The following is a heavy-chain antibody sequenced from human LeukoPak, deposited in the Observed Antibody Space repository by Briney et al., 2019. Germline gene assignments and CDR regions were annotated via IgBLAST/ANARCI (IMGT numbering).Heavy chain of an antibody. CDR1: GFTFSSYW. V-gene: IGHV3-7*01. CDR2: IKQDGSEK. Sequence: GGSLRLSCAASGFTFSSYWMSWVRQAPGKGLEWVANIKQDGSEKYYVDSVKGRFTISRDNAKNSLYLQMNSLRAEDTAVYYCARDYYHDNYYMDAWGKGTTVTVSS. CDR3: ARDYYHDNYYMDA. J-gene: IGHJ6*03. D-gene: IGHD3-10*01.